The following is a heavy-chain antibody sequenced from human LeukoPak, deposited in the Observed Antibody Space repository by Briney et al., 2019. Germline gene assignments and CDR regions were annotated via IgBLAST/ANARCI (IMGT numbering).Heavy chain of an antibody. D-gene: IGHD3-22*01. J-gene: IGHJ6*03. CDR3: ARLGLSSGYPTHEERNYYYYYYMDV. V-gene: IGHV5-51*01. CDR1: GYSFTSYW. Sequence: GESLKISCKGSGYSFTSYWIGWVRQMPGKGLEWMGIIYPGDSDTRYSPSFQGQVTISADKSISTAYLQWSSLKASDTAMYYCARLGLSSGYPTHEERNYYYYYYMDVWGKGTTVTVSS. CDR2: IYPGDSDT.